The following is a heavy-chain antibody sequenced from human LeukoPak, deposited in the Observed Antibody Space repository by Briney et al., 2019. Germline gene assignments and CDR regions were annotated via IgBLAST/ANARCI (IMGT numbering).Heavy chain of an antibody. J-gene: IGHJ5*02. CDR1: GYTFTSYG. D-gene: IGHD2-21*02. CDR2: ISAYNGNT. CDR3: ARRYCGGDCYSRFDP. Sequence: ASVKVSCKASGYTFTSYGISWVRQAPGQGLEWMGWISAYNGNTNYAQKLQGRVTMTTDTSTSTAYMELRSLRSEDTAVYYCARRYCGGDCYSRFDPWGQGTLVTVSS. V-gene: IGHV1-18*01.